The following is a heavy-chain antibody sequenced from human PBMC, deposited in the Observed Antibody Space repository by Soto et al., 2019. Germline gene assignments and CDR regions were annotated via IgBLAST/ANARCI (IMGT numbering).Heavy chain of an antibody. V-gene: IGHV3-23*01. J-gene: IGHJ4*02. D-gene: IGHD2-2*01. Sequence: LRLSCAASGFTFSSYAMSWVRQAPGKGLEWVSAISGSGGSTYYADSVKGRFTISRDNSKNTLYLQMNSLRAEDTAVYYCAKDLSVVVPAAWNLRGQGTLVTVS. CDR3: AKDLSVVVPAAWNL. CDR1: GFTFSSYA. CDR2: ISGSGGST.